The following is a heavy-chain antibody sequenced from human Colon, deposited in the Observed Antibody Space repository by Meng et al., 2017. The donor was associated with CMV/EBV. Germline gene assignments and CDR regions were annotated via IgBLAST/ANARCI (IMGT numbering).Heavy chain of an antibody. J-gene: IGHJ4*02. Sequence: GGSLRLSCIGSGFTFSNYKMDWVRQSPGKGLEWVAVISNDGKNRYYADSEKGRFTISRDNSKNTLYLQMNSLRAEDTAVYYCARDSPTYDSSGYQDYWGQGTLVTVSS. D-gene: IGHD3-22*01. CDR2: ISNDGKNR. CDR1: GFTFSNYK. CDR3: ARDSPTYDSSGYQDY. V-gene: IGHV3-30*14.